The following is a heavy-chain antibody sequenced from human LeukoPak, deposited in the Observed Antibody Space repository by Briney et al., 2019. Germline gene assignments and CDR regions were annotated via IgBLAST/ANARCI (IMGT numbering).Heavy chain of an antibody. V-gene: IGHV1-18*01. CDR3: ARVRLDYSNRGGIDY. D-gene: IGHD4-11*01. J-gene: IGHJ4*02. Sequence: ASVKVSCKASGGTFSSYAISWVRQAPGQGLEWMGWISAYNGNTNYAQKLQGRVTMTTDTSTSTAYMELRSLRSDDTAVYYCARVRLDYSNRGGIDYWGQGTLVTVSS. CDR2: ISAYNGNT. CDR1: GGTFSSYA.